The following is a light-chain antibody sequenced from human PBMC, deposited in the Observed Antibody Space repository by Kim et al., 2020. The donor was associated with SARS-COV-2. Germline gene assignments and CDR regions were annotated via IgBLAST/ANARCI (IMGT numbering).Light chain of an antibody. V-gene: IGLV1-51*01. J-gene: IGLJ2*01. CDR3: ATWDNSPTAVV. Sequence: GQQVTISCSGSRSNIGFNFVSWFQHLPGAAPRLVIFDNNKRPSGLPGRFSASKSGTSATLDITGLQTGDEAHYYCATWDNSPTAVVFGGGTQLTVL. CDR1: RSNIGFNF. CDR2: DNN.